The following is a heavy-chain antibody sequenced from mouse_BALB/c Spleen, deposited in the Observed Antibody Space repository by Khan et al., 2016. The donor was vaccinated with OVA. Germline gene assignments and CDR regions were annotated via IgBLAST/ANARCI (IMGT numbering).Heavy chain of an antibody. J-gene: IGHJ2*01. CDR2: ISYSGST. Sequence: EVELVESGPGLVKPSQSLSLTCTVTGYSITSGYGWNWIRQFPGNKLEWMGYISYSGSTNYNTSLKSRIPITRDTSNNQFFLQLNSVTTEDTATYYCARAARIKYWGQGTTLTVSS. D-gene: IGHD1-2*01. CDR3: ARAARIKY. CDR1: GYSITSGYG. V-gene: IGHV3-2*02.